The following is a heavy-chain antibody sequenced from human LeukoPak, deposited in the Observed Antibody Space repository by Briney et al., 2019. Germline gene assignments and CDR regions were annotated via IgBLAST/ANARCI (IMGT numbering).Heavy chain of an antibody. CDR2: IYYSGST. J-gene: IGHJ3*02. CDR1: GGSISSYY. CDR3: ARGLDDSSGYWVGAFDI. Sequence: SETLSLTCTVSGGSISSYYWSWIRQPPGKGLEWIGYIYYSGSTNYNPSLKSRVTISVDTSKNQFSLKLSSVTAADTAVYYCARGLDDSSGYWVGAFDIWGQGTMVTVSS. V-gene: IGHV4-59*01. D-gene: IGHD3-22*01.